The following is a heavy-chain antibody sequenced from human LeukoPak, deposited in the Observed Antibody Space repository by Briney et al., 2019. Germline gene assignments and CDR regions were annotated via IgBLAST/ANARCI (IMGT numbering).Heavy chain of an antibody. CDR3: AREGDPYPLRLGELGGAFDI. J-gene: IGHJ3*02. CDR1: GFTFSSYA. Sequence: GRSLRLSCAASGFTFSSYAMHWVRQAPGKGLEWVAVISYDGSNKYYADSVKGRFTISRDNSKNTLYLQMNSLRAEDTAVYYCAREGDPYPLRLGELGGAFDIWGQGTMVTVSS. D-gene: IGHD3-16*01. V-gene: IGHV3-30-3*01. CDR2: ISYDGSNK.